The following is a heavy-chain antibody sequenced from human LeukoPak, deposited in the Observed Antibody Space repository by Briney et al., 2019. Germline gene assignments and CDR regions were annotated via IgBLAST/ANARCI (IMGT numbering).Heavy chain of an antibody. Sequence: GGSLRLSCAASGFTFSDYYMSWIRQAPGKGLEWVSYINSSGSTIYYADSVKGQFTISRDNAKNSLYLQMNSLRAEDTAVYYCARRWSVGATIASDYWGQGTLVTVSS. CDR1: GFTFSDYY. CDR3: ARRWSVGATIASDY. CDR2: INSSGSTI. J-gene: IGHJ4*02. V-gene: IGHV3-11*04. D-gene: IGHD1-26*01.